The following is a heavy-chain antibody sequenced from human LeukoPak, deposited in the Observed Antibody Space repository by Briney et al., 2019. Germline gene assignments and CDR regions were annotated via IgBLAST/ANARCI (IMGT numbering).Heavy chain of an antibody. CDR1: GFTFSSYW. V-gene: IGHV3-7*01. CDR2: IKPGGNEK. D-gene: IGHD3-10*01. Sequence: PGGSLRLSCAASGFTFSSYWMTWVRQGPGKGLEWVANIKPGGNEKYYADSVKGRFTISRDNSKNTLYLQMNSLRAEDTAVYYCAKRPAYGSGSYRYYYYGMDVWGQGTTVTVSS. CDR3: AKRPAYGSGSYRYYYYGMDV. J-gene: IGHJ6*02.